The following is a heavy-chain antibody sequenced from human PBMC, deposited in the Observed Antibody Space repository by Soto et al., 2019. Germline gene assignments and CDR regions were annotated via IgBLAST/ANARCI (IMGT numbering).Heavy chain of an antibody. J-gene: IGHJ5*02. CDR1: GGSISSYY. D-gene: IGHD6-19*01. Sequence: SETLSLTCTVSGGSISSYYWSWIRQPPGKGLEWIGYIYYSGSTNYNPSLRSRVTISVDTSKNQFSLKLSSVTAADTAVYYCARGPHGGYSSGWSWFDPWGQGTLVTVSS. CDR3: ARGPHGGYSSGWSWFDP. CDR2: IYYSGST. V-gene: IGHV4-59*01.